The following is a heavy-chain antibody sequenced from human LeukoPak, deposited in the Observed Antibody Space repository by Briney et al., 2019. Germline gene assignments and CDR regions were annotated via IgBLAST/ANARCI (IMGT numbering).Heavy chain of an antibody. D-gene: IGHD5-12*01. CDR1: GFSFGDFW. CDR3: ARFGYSGWNLEN. V-gene: IGHV3-7*02. J-gene: IGHJ4*02. CDR2: INQGGGVK. Sequence: GGSLGLSCAASGFSFGDFWMTWVRQAPGKGLEWVANINQGGGVKYYVDSVKGRFTISRDDTESSLYVQMNSLRDEDTAVYYCARFGYSGWNLENWGQGTLVTVSS.